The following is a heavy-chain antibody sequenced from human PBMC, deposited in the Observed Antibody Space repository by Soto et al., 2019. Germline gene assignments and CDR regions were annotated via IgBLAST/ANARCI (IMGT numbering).Heavy chain of an antibody. CDR2: INSDGSST. D-gene: IGHD5-18*01. J-gene: IGHJ6*02. CDR1: GFTFRSYW. CDR3: ASVEIQLWLSCYDYGMDV. V-gene: IGHV3-74*01. Sequence: GGSLRLSCAASGFTFRSYWMHWVRQAPGKGLVWVSRINSDGSSTSYADSVKGRFTISRDNAKNTLYLQMKSLRAEDTSVYYCASVEIQLWLSCYDYGMDVWGQGTTVTVSS.